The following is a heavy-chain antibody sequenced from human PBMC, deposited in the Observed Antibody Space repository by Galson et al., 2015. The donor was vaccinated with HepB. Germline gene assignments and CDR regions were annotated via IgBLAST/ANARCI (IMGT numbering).Heavy chain of an antibody. V-gene: IGHV1-18*01. CDR2: ISAYNGNT. J-gene: IGHJ4*02. CDR1: GYTFTSYG. Sequence: SVKVSCKASGYTFTSYGISWVRQAPGQGLEWMGWISAYNGNTNYAQKLQGRVTMTTDTSTSTAYVELRSLRSDDTAVYYCARAVARSRAPNDYWGQGTLVTVSS. CDR3: ARAVARSRAPNDY. D-gene: IGHD6-19*01.